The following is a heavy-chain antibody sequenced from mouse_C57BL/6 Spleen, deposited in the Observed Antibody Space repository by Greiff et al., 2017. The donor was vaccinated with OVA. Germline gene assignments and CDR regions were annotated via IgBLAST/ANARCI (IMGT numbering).Heavy chain of an antibody. J-gene: IGHJ3*01. CDR3: ALSTVVDPWFAY. V-gene: IGHV1-59*01. D-gene: IGHD1-1*01. CDR2: IDPSDSYT. CDR1: GYTFTSYW. Sequence: QVQLQQPGAELVRPGTSVTLSCKASGYTFTSYWMHWVKQRPGQGLEWIGVIDPSDSYTNYNQKFKGKATLTVDTSSSTAYMQLSSLTSEDSAVYYCALSTVVDPWFAYWGQGTLVTVSA.